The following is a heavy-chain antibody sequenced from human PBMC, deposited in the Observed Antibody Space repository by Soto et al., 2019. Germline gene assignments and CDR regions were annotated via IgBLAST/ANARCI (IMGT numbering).Heavy chain of an antibody. CDR1: GFVFNDYY. D-gene: IGHD5-18*01. CDR2: ISSRGTSI. CDR3: ARSWGYSYYFDF. V-gene: IGHV3-11*01. J-gene: IGHJ4*02. Sequence: PGGSLRLSCAASGFVFNDYYMTWIRQAPGQGPEWLSSISSRGTSISYADSVKGRFTISRDNIENSLFLNMNGLRAEDTAVYYCARSWGYSYYFDFWGQGTLVTVSS.